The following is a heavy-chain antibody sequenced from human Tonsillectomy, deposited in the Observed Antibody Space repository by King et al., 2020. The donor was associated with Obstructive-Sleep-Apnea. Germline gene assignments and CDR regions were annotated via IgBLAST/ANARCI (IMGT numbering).Heavy chain of an antibody. CDR2: IHHSGTT. J-gene: IGHJ4*02. Sequence: QLQESGPGLVKPSQTLSLTCTVSGASIGSGGHYWSWIRQHPGKGLECFGFIHHSGTTYYNPSPKSRLAISVDTSKNQFSLKLISVTAADTAVYYCARFEIAVAGFDYWGQGTLVTVSS. CDR1: GASIGSGGHY. V-gene: IGHV4-31*03. CDR3: ARFEIAVAGFDY. D-gene: IGHD6-19*01.